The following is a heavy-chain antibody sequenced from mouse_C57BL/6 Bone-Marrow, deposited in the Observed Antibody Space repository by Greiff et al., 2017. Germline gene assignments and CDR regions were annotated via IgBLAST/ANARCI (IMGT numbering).Heavy chain of an antibody. CDR2: LWTGGGT. D-gene: IGHD1-1*01. J-gene: IGHJ3*01. CDR3: ARNDGSSSWFAY. CDR1: GFSLTSYA. V-gene: IGHV2-9-1*01. Sequence: VNVVESGPGLVAPSQSLSLTCTVSGFSLTSYAISWVRQPPGKGLEWLGVLWTGGGTNYKSALKSTLSISKDNSKSQVFLKMNSLQTDATARYYCARNDGSSSWFAYWGQGTLVTVSA.